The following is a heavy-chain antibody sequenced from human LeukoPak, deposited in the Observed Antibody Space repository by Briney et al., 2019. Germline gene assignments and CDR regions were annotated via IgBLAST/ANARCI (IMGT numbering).Heavy chain of an antibody. CDR3: ARSLVVVAARGDAFDI. CDR2: IYHSGST. Sequence: SETLSLTCTVSGYSISSGYYWGWIRQPPGKGLEWIGSIYHSGSTYYNPSLKSRVTISVDTSKNQFSLKLSSVTAADTAVYYCARSLVVVAARGDAFDIWGQGTMVTVSS. CDR1: GYSISSGYY. V-gene: IGHV4-38-2*02. J-gene: IGHJ3*02. D-gene: IGHD2-15*01.